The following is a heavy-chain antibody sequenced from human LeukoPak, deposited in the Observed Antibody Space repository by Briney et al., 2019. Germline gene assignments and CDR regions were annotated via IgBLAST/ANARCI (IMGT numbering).Heavy chain of an antibody. Sequence: PGRSLRLSCAASGFSFDTYAMHWVRKAPGQGLEWVALIWHDGSHKFYSNSVRGQFTISRDNSKNTVYLQMNNLRPDDTAVYYCAGEIFGSGSYPDFWGQGTLVTVSS. D-gene: IGHD3-10*01. J-gene: IGHJ4*02. V-gene: IGHV3-33*01. CDR2: IWHDGSHK. CDR1: GFSFDTYA. CDR3: AGEIFGSGSYPDF.